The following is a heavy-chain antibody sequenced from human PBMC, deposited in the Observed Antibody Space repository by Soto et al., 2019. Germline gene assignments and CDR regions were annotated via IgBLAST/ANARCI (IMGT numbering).Heavy chain of an antibody. CDR3: ARADYEILTGSYAMDV. V-gene: IGHV4-30-2*06. Sequence: TLSLTCSVSGVAMTYGGYSWSWIRQSPEKGLEWLGYIGHLETTYYNPSFKSRLSLSIDRTRNQFSLSLSSVTAADTAVYYCARADYEILTGSYAMDVWGQGTTVTVSS. CDR2: IGHLETT. J-gene: IGHJ6*02. D-gene: IGHD3-9*01. CDR1: GVAMTYGGYS.